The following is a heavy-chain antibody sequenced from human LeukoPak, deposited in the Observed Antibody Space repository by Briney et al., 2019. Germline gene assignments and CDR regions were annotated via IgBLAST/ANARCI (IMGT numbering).Heavy chain of an antibody. CDR2: ISAQTSTI. J-gene: IGHJ4*02. D-gene: IGHD6-13*01. CDR1: GFAFSNYG. V-gene: IGHV3-21*01. Sequence: GGSLRLSCAASGFAFSNYGMNWVRQAPGKGLEWVSSISAQTSTIYYADSVKGRFTISRDNAKNSLHLQMNSLRVEDTAVYYCARDFPPGYSSSWTGPWDYWGQGALVTVSS. CDR3: ARDFPPGYSSSWTGPWDY.